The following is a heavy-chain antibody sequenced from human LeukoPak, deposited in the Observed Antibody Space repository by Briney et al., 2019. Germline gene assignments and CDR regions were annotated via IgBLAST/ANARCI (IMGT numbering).Heavy chain of an antibody. Sequence: SVKVSCKASGGTFSSYAISWVRQAPGQGLEWIGGIIPIFGTANYAQKFQGRVTITADESTSTAYMELSSLRSEDTAVYYCARGRLTSGSSLLFDYWGQGTLVTVSS. J-gene: IGHJ4*02. CDR2: IIPIFGTA. D-gene: IGHD1-26*01. CDR1: GGTFSSYA. CDR3: ARGRLTSGSSLLFDY. V-gene: IGHV1-69*01.